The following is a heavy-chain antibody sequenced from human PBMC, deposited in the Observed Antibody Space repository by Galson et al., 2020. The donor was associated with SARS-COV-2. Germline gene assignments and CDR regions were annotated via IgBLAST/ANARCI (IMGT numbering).Heavy chain of an antibody. CDR2: ISYSGSS. CDR3: ARDWSAAGAFDI. CDR1: GGSISSGGYY. J-gene: IGHJ3*02. D-gene: IGHD6-25*01. V-gene: IGHV4-31*03. Sequence: SETLSLTCTVSGGSISSGGYYWSWIRHHPGKGLEWIGYISYSGSSYSTPSFRSRVSISVDTSKNQLSLNPSSVTAADTAVYYCARDWSAAGAFDIWGLGTMVTVSS.